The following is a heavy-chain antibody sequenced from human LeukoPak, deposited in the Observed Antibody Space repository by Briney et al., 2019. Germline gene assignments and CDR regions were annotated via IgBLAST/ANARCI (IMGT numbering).Heavy chain of an antibody. Sequence: GGSRRLSSATAGFTFDSRWMQWVRQAAGKGLVWVSRINPDGRTTGYADSVNSRFTINRDNATNTQYLQMSSLRAEDTAVYYCAREAWYLDYWGQGTLVTVSS. CDR2: INPDGRTT. D-gene: IGHD2-15*01. V-gene: IGHV3-74*01. CDR3: AREAWYLDY. CDR1: GFTFDSRW. J-gene: IGHJ4*02.